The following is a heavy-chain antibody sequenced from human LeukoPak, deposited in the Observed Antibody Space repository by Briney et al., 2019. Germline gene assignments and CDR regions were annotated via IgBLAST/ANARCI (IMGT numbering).Heavy chain of an antibody. CDR1: GDSVSINSAA. V-gene: IGHV6-1*01. CDR3: ARDDSSGYYSAGPTYYFDY. Sequence: SQTLSLTCAISGDSVSINSAAWNWIRQSPSRGLEWLGRTYYRSKWYNDYAVSVKSRITINPDTSKNQFSLQLNSVTPEDTAVYYCARDDSSGYYSAGPTYYFDYWGQGTLVTVSS. CDR2: TYYRSKWYN. J-gene: IGHJ4*02. D-gene: IGHD3-22*01.